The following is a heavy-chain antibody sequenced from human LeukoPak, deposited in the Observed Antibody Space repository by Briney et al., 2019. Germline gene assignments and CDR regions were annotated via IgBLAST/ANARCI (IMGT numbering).Heavy chain of an antibody. Sequence: ASVKVSCKASGYTFTSYYMHWVRQAPGQGLEWMGIINPSGGSTSYAQKFQGRVTMTRDTSTSTVYMELSSLRSDDTAVYYCARELRTSCYAGNSAWCRWFDPWGQGTLVTVSS. J-gene: IGHJ5*02. CDR2: INPSGGST. CDR3: ARELRTSCYAGNSAWCRWFDP. D-gene: IGHD2-2*01. V-gene: IGHV1-46*01. CDR1: GYTFTSYY.